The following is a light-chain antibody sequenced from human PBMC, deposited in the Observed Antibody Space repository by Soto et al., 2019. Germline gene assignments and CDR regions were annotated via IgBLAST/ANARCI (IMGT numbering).Light chain of an antibody. CDR3: QSYDSSLSGWV. Sequence: QSVLTQPPSVSGAPGQRVTISCTGSSSNIGAGYDVHWYQQLPGTAPKLLIYGNSNRPSGVPDRFSGSKSGTSASLAITGLRAEDKADYSCQSYDSSLSGWVFGGGTKLTVL. J-gene: IGLJ3*02. V-gene: IGLV1-40*01. CDR1: SSNIGAGYD. CDR2: GNS.